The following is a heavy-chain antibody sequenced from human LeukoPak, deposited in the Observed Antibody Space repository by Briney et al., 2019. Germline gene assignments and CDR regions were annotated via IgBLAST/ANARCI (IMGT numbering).Heavy chain of an antibody. Sequence: GGSLRLSCAASGFTFSNYAMHWVRQAPGKGLEWVAVISYDGSSKYYTDSVKGRFTISGDSSKNTLYLQMNSLRPEDTAVYYCARDTGDGCTPPNYYYYMDVWGTGTTVTVSS. CDR1: GFTFSNYA. CDR3: ARDTGDGCTPPNYYYYMDV. V-gene: IGHV3-30*04. J-gene: IGHJ6*03. CDR2: ISYDGSSK. D-gene: IGHD5-24*01.